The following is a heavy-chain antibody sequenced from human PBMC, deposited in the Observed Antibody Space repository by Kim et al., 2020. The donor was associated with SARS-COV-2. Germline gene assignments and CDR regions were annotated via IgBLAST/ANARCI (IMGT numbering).Heavy chain of an antibody. J-gene: IGHJ5*02. CDR1: GFTFSNAW. Sequence: GGSLRLSCAASGFTFSNAWMSWVRQAPGKGLEWVGRIKSKTDGGTTDYAAPVKGRFTISRDDSKNTLYLQMNSLKTEDTAVYYCTTDPRKHIVVVTAIQGEYNWFDPWGQGTLVTVSS. CDR3: TTDPRKHIVVVTAIQGEYNWFDP. V-gene: IGHV3-15*01. CDR2: IKSKTDGGTT. D-gene: IGHD2-21*02.